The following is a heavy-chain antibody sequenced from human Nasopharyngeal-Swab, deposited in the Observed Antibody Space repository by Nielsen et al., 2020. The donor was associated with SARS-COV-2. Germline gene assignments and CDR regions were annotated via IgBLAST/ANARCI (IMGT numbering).Heavy chain of an antibody. D-gene: IGHD3-3*01. CDR1: GFTFSKFW. J-gene: IGHJ5*02. CDR2: IKEDGSEA. CDR3: AKDIRGYYDFSP. Sequence: GESLKISCAASGFTFSKFWMNWVRQAPGKGLEWVANIKEDGSEAHYVGSVRGRFTISRDNAENSLYLKMNSLRAEDTAVYYCAKDIRGYYDFSPWGLGTLVTVAS. V-gene: IGHV3-7*03.